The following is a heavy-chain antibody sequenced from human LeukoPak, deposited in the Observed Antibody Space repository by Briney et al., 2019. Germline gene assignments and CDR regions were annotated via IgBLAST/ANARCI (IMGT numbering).Heavy chain of an antibody. D-gene: IGHD1-26*01. V-gene: IGHV4-59*11. CDR2: IYYSGST. CDR1: GGSISHHY. CDR3: ARNDPPTGSYFDY. Sequence: SETLSLTCTVSGGSISHHYWSWIRQPPGKGLEWIGYIYYSGSTIYNPSLKSRVTISVDTSKNQFSLNLTSVTAADTAVYYRARNDPPTGSYFDYWGQGTLVTVSS. J-gene: IGHJ4*02.